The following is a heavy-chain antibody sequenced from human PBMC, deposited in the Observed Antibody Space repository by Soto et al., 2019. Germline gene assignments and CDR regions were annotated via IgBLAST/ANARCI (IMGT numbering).Heavy chain of an antibody. Sequence: QVQLVQSGAEVKKPGASVKVSCKASGYTFTSYGISWVRQAPGQGLEWMGWISAYNGNTKYAQKLQGRVTMTTDTSTSTAYMELRSLKSDDTAVYYCARTYFDFWSGYYTLQDFGYWGQGTLVTVSS. V-gene: IGHV1-18*01. CDR1: GYTFTSYG. J-gene: IGHJ4*02. D-gene: IGHD3-3*01. CDR2: ISAYNGNT. CDR3: ARTYFDFWSGYYTLQDFGY.